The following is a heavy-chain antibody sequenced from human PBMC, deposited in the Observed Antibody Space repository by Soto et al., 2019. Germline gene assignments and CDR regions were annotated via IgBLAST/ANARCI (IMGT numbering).Heavy chain of an antibody. CDR3: VRYDWGSPVY. CDR2: LSYDGITQ. V-gene: IGHV3-30-3*01. CDR1: GFLFTGSS. D-gene: IGHD7-27*01. J-gene: IGHJ4*02. Sequence: PGGSLRLSCAASGFLFTGSSLHWVRQAPGKGPEWVAILSYDGITQYYADSVKGRFTLSRDISKSTLYLQMNSLRTEDTAVYYCVRYDWGSPVYWGQGTLVTVSS.